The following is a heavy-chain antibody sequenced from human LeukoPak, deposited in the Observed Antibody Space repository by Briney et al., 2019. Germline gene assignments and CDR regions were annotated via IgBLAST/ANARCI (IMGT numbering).Heavy chain of an antibody. Sequence: PGGSLRLSCAASGFTFSSYSMNWVRQAPGKGLEWVSYISSSSSTMYYADSVKGRFTISRDNAKNSLYLQMNSLRAEDTAVYYCARDGEFRASWNDPQIDYWGQGTLVTVSS. J-gene: IGHJ4*02. V-gene: IGHV3-48*04. CDR1: GFTFSSYS. D-gene: IGHD1-1*01. CDR3: ARDGEFRASWNDPQIDY. CDR2: ISSSSSTM.